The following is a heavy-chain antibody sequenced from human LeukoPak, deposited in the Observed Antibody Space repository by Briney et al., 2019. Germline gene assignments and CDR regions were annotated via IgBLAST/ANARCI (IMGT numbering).Heavy chain of an antibody. J-gene: IGHJ3*02. CDR2: IYPGGSDT. Sequence: GESLKISCKGSGHSFTSYWIGWVRQMPGKGLEWMGIIYPGGSDTRYSPSFQGQVTISADKSISTAHLQWSSLKASDTAMYYCARTRPGIRPSGGAFDIWGQGTMVTVSS. CDR1: GHSFTSYW. D-gene: IGHD1-14*01. CDR3: ARTRPGIRPSGGAFDI. V-gene: IGHV5-51*01.